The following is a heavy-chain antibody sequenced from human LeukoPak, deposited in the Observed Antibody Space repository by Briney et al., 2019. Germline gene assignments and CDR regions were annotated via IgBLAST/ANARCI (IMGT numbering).Heavy chain of an antibody. V-gene: IGHV3-7*01. Sequence: GSLRLSCVASGFNFSDDYMSWIRLPPGKGLEWVANIKQEGDEKYYVDSVKGRFTISRDNAKNSLYLQMNSLRAEDTAVYYCARVYDFWSGYYPYWYFDLWSRGTLVTVS. D-gene: IGHD3-3*01. J-gene: IGHJ2*01. CDR3: ARVYDFWSGYYPYWYFDL. CDR2: IKQEGDEK. CDR1: GFNFSDDY.